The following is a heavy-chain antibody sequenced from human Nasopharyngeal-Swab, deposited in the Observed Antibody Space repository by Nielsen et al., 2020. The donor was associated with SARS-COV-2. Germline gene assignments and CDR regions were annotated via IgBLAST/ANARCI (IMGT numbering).Heavy chain of an antibody. Sequence: GGSLRLSCAASGFTFSSYNMNWVRQAPGKGLEWVGRIKSKTDGGTTDYAAPVKGRFTISRDDSKNTLYLQMNSLKTEDTAVYYCLIVVVMDAFDIWGQGTMVTVSS. CDR2: IKSKTDGGTT. D-gene: IGHD3-22*01. CDR3: LIVVVMDAFDI. CDR1: GFTFSSYN. V-gene: IGHV3-15*01. J-gene: IGHJ3*02.